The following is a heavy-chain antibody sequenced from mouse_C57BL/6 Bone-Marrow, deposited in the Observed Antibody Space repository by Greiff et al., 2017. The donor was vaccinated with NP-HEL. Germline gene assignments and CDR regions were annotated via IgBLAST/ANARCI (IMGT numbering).Heavy chain of an antibody. CDR3: TPRYDYDKGPGFAY. CDR2: IRNKANNHAT. J-gene: IGHJ3*01. Sequence: EVKVEESGGGLVQPGGSMKLSCAASGFTFSDAWMDWVRQSPEKGLEWVAEIRNKANNHATYYAESVKGRFTISRDDSKSSVYLKMNSLRAEDTGIYYCTPRYDYDKGPGFAYWGQGTLVTVSA. CDR1: GFTFSDAW. D-gene: IGHD2-4*01. V-gene: IGHV6-6*01.